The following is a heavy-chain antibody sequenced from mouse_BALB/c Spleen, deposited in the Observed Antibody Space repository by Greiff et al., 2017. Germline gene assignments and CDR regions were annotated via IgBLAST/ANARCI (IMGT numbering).Heavy chain of an antibody. CDR3: ASLQAYYGNMFAY. Sequence: VQLQQSGAELAKPGASVKMSCKASGYTFTSYWMHWVKQRPGQGLEWIGYINPSTGYTEYNQKFKDKATLTADKSSSTAYMQLSSLTSEDSAVYYCASLQAYYGNMFAYWGQGTLVTVSA. V-gene: IGHV1-7*01. CDR1: GYTFTSYW. D-gene: IGHD2-10*01. CDR2: INPSTGYT. J-gene: IGHJ3*01.